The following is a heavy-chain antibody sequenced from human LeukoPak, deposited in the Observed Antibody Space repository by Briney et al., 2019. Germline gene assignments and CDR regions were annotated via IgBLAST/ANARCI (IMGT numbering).Heavy chain of an antibody. D-gene: IGHD3-3*01. V-gene: IGHV4-4*07. Sequence: SETLSLTCTVSSRSMSSYYWRWIRPPAGGVLGWIGRIYTSGSTNYNTSLKSRVTMRVDMSKNKFSMKVSSVTATHTAVYYCARSRFGVVISYAFEIWGQGTMVTVSS. CDR3: ARSRFGVVISYAFEI. J-gene: IGHJ3*02. CDR2: IYTSGST. CDR1: SRSMSSYY.